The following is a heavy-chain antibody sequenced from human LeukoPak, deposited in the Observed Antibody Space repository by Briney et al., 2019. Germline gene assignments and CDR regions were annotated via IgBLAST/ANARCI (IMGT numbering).Heavy chain of an antibody. CDR1: GYTFTSYA. D-gene: IGHD1-26*01. J-gene: IGHJ6*03. CDR3: ARGRGSSARLGYSYYYIDV. CDR2: INTNTGNP. V-gene: IGHV7-4-1*02. Sequence: ASVKVSCKASGYTFTSYAMNWVRQAPGQGLEWMGWINTNTGNPAYAQGFTGRFVFSLDTSVSTAYLQISSLKAEDTAVYYCARGRGSSARLGYSYYYIDVWGKGTTVTVSS.